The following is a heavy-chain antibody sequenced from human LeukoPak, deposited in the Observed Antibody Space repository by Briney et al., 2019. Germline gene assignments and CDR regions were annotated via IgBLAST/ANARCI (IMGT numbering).Heavy chain of an antibody. J-gene: IGHJ5*02. V-gene: IGHV6-1*01. CDR2: THYRSTWYN. CDR3: ARRLTQYDCFDP. D-gene: IGHD2-2*01. Sequence: SQTLSLTCAISGDSVSSNSVTWNWIRQSPSRGLEWLGRTHYRSTWYNDYAVSVRGRITVNPDTSKNQFSLHLNSVTPEDTAVYYCARRLTQYDCFDPWGQGILATVSS. CDR1: GDSVSSNSVT.